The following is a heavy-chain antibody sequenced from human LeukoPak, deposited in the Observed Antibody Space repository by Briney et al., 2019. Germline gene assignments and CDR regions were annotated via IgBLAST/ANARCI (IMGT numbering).Heavy chain of an antibody. Sequence: GGSLKLSCAASGFTFSSYSMNWVRQAPGKGLEWVSYISSSSSTIYYADSVKGRFTISRDNAKNSLYLQMNSLRAEDTAVYYCAKGHYYDYVWGSYRYFDYWGQGTLVTVSS. CDR1: GFTFSSYS. CDR2: ISSSSSTI. V-gene: IGHV3-48*01. CDR3: AKGHYYDYVWGSYRYFDY. J-gene: IGHJ4*02. D-gene: IGHD3-16*02.